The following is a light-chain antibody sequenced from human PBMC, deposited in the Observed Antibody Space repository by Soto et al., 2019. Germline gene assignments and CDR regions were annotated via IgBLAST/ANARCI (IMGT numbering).Light chain of an antibody. J-gene: IGKJ1*01. V-gene: IGKV3-15*01. CDR3: QQYNDGPPWT. CDR2: GAS. Sequence: EIVMTQSPATLSVSPGERATLSCRASQSVSSSLAWYQQKPGQAPRLLIYGASTRATGIPARFSGSGSGTEFTLTISSLQSEDFAVYYCQQYNDGPPWTFGQGTKVEIK. CDR1: QSVSSS.